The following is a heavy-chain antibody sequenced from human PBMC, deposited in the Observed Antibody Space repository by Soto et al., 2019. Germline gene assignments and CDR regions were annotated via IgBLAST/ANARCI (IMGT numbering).Heavy chain of an antibody. D-gene: IGHD6-13*01. CDR3: ARVKQQPITDY. V-gene: IGHV1-8*01. J-gene: IGHJ4*02. CDR2: MNPNSGNT. Sequence: QVQLVQSGAEVKKPGASVKVSCKASGYTFTSYDINWVRQATGQGLEWMGWMNPNSGNTGYAQKFQGRVTLTMXTSISTDYMELSSLRSEDTAVYYCARVKQQPITDYWGQGTLVTVSS. CDR1: GYTFTSYD.